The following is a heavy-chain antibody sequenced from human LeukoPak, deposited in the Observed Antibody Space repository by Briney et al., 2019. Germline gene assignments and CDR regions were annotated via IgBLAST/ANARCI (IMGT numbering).Heavy chain of an antibody. CDR3: ARHISGICFGWFDP. J-gene: IGHJ5*02. CDR1: GGSMNSSSYS. V-gene: IGHV4-39*01. D-gene: IGHD3-3*02. CDR2: IFYTGST. Sequence: SETLSLTCTVPGGSMNSSSYSWGWIRQPPGKGLEWIGSIFYTGSTYYNPSLKSRVTISVDASRSHFSLKLSSVTAADTAVYYCARHISGICFGWFDPWGQGTLVTVSS.